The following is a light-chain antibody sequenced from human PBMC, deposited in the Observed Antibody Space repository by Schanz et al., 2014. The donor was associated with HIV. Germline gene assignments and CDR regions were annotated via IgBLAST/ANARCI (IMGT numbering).Light chain of an antibody. J-gene: IGLJ3*02. CDR3: LSYDSSLSGSV. V-gene: IGLV1-40*01. CDR1: TSNIGATFH. CDR2: TDG. Sequence: QSVLTQPPSVSGAPGQGVTISCTGSTSNIGATFHIHWYQQLPGRAPKFLISTDGGRPSGVPDRFSVSRSGDSASLVISSLRSEDEADYYCLSYDSSLSGSVFGGGIKLTVL.